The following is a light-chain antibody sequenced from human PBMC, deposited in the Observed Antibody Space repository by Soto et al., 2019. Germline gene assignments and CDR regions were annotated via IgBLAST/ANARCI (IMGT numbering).Light chain of an antibody. CDR2: GVT. V-gene: IGLV2-14*01. J-gene: IGLJ1*01. Sequence: QSALTQPASVSGSPGQSITISCTGTSSDVGGYNYVSWYQQHPGIAPKLLIYGVTNRPSGVSTRFSGSKSGNTASLTISGLQAEDEADSHCSSYTSASTRLYLFGTGTKLTVL. CDR1: SSDVGGYNY. CDR3: SSYTSASTRLYL.